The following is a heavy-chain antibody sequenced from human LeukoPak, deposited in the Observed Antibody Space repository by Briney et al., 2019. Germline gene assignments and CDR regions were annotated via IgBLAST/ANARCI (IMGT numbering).Heavy chain of an antibody. CDR1: GFIFSSYG. D-gene: IGHD5-12*01. J-gene: IGHJ4*02. V-gene: IGHV3-30*02. CDR3: ARDARKHIVATIGAKYYFDY. CDR2: IHYNGSNK. Sequence: PGGSLRLSCAASGFIFSSYGMNWVRQAPGKGLEWVAFIHYNGSNKYYADSVKGRFTISRDNSKNTLYLQMNSLRAEDTAVYYCARDARKHIVATIGAKYYFDYWGQGTLVTVSS.